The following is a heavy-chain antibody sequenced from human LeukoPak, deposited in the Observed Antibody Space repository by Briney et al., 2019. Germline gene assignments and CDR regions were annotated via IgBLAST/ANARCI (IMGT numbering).Heavy chain of an antibody. Sequence: ASVKVSCKASGYTFTDYYMHWVRQAPGQGLEWMGRINPNSGGTNYAQKFQGRVTMTRDTSISTAYMELSRLRSDDAAVYYCARVLGYSPFDYWGQGTLVTVSS. CDR2: INPNSGGT. J-gene: IGHJ4*02. V-gene: IGHV1-2*06. D-gene: IGHD3-22*01. CDR3: ARVLGYSPFDY. CDR1: GYTFTDYY.